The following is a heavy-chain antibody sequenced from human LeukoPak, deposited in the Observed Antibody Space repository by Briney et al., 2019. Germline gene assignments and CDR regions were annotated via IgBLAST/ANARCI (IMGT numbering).Heavy chain of an antibody. CDR1: GFTFSSYN. CDR3: AKERQEGATPFDY. D-gene: IGHD1-26*01. J-gene: IGHJ4*02. CDR2: ISSDASIT. Sequence: GGSLRLSCAASGFTFSSYNMNWVRRAPGQGLEWVAVISSDASITYYADSVKGRFTVSRDNSKDTLYLQMNSLGGEDTAVYYCAKERQEGATPFDYWGQGSLVTVSS. V-gene: IGHV3-30*18.